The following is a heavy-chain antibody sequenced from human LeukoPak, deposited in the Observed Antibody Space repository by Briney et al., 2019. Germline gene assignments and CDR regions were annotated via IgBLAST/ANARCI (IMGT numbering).Heavy chain of an antibody. Sequence: GGSLRLSCAASGFTFSNYWMQWVRQAPGKGLVWVSRINSDGSTTGYADSVKGRFTISRDNAKNTLYLQINSLRAEDTAVYFCAREQSGAMSYWGQGTPVTVSS. J-gene: IGHJ4*02. D-gene: IGHD2-2*01. CDR2: INSDGSTT. V-gene: IGHV3-74*01. CDR3: AREQSGAMSY. CDR1: GFTFSNYW.